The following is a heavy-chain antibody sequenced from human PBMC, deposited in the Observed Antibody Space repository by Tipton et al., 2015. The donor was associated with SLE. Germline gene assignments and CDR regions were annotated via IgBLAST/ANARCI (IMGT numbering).Heavy chain of an antibody. V-gene: IGHV4-59*01. CDR2: IYYSGST. CDR3: ARGVGADY. CDR1: GGSISNYY. J-gene: IGHJ4*02. D-gene: IGHD1-26*01. Sequence: LRLSCTVSGGSISNYYWSWIRQPPGKGLEWIGYIYYSGSTNYNPSLKSRVTISVDTSKNQFSLKLSSVTAADTAMYYCARGVGADYWGQGTLVTVSS.